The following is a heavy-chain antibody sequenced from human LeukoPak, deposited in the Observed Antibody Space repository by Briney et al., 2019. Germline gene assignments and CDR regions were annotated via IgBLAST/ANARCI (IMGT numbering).Heavy chain of an antibody. D-gene: IGHD6-19*01. V-gene: IGHV1-46*01. Sequence: GASVKVSCKASGYTFTGYFIHWVRQAPGQGLEWMGIINPNGGSASYAQKFQGRVTMTRDTSTSTVYMDLSSLRSEDTAVYYCATPLYSSGCPDYWGQGTLVTVSS. CDR1: GYTFTGYF. CDR3: ATPLYSSGCPDY. CDR2: INPNGGSA. J-gene: IGHJ4*02.